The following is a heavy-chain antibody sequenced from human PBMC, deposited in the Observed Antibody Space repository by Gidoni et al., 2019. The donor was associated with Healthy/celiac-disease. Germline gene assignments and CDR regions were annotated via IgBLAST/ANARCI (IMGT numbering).Heavy chain of an antibody. CDR3: AKDRGQWLVPIFDY. D-gene: IGHD6-19*01. Sequence: EVQLVESGGGLVQPGRSLRLSCAASGFTFDDYAMHWVRQAPGTGLEWVSGISWNSGSIGYADSVKGRFTISRDNAKNSLYLQMNSLRAEDTALYYCAKDRGQWLVPIFDYWGQGTLVTVSS. CDR2: ISWNSGSI. J-gene: IGHJ4*02. CDR1: GFTFDDYA. V-gene: IGHV3-9*01.